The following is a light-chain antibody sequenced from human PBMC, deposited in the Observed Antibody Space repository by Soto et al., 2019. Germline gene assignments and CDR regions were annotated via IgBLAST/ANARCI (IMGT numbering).Light chain of an antibody. CDR3: QSHDSSLSGYV. CDR2: GNS. J-gene: IGLJ1*01. V-gene: IGLV1-40*01. Sequence: QSVLTQPPSVSGAPGQRVTISCTGSSSNIGAGYDVHWYQQLPGTAPKLLFYGNSNRPSGVPDRFSGSKPGTSASLAITGLQAEDEADYYCQSHDSSLSGYVFGTGTKLTVL. CDR1: SSNIGAGYD.